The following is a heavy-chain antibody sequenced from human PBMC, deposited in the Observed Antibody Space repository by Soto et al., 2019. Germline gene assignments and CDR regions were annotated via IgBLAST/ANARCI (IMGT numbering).Heavy chain of an antibody. CDR1: GFTFSSYS. CDR3: ARDRSWEQLVRYYYYGMDV. V-gene: IGHV3-48*02. Sequence: PGGSLRLSCAASGFTFSSYSMNWVRQAPGKGLEWVSYISSSSSTIYYADSVKGRFTISRDNAKNSLYLQMNSLRDEDTAVYYCARDRSWEQLVRYYYYGMDVWGQGTTVTVSS. J-gene: IGHJ6*02. CDR2: ISSSSSTI. D-gene: IGHD6-6*01.